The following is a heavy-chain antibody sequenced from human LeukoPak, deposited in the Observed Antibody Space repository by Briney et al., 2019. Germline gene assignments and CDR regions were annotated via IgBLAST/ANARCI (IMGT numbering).Heavy chain of an antibody. CDR1: GFTFNSYA. CDR3: ARSYCSSTSCSPTYYYYYAMDV. J-gene: IGHJ6*02. V-gene: IGHV3-23*01. CDR2: ISGSGGST. D-gene: IGHD2-2*01. Sequence: GGSLRLSCAASGFTFNSYAMSWVRQAPGKGLEWVSAISGSGGSTYYADSVKGRFTISRDNSKNTLYLQMNSLRAEDTAVYYCARSYCSSTSCSPTYYYYYAMDVWGQGTTVTVSS.